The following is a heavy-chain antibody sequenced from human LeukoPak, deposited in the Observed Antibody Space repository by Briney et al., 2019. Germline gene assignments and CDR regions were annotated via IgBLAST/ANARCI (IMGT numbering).Heavy chain of an antibody. CDR2: IYYSGST. CDR3: ARDPGPRGYSYGY. Sequence: SETLSLTCTVSGGSISSGGYYWSWIRQHPGEGLEWIGYIYYSGSTYYNPSPKSRVTISVDTSKNQFSLKLSSVTAADTAVYYCARDPGPRGYSYGYWGQGTLVTVSS. V-gene: IGHV4-31*03. CDR1: GGSISSGGYY. J-gene: IGHJ4*02. D-gene: IGHD5-18*01.